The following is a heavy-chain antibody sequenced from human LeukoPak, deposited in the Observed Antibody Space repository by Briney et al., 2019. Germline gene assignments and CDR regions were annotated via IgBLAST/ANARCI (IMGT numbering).Heavy chain of an antibody. CDR1: GFTFSDSV. D-gene: IGHD1-26*01. CDR2: IRSKANNYAT. Sequence: PGGSLRLSCTVSGFTFSDSVMHWVRQASGKGLEWIGRIRSKANNYATAYGASVKGRFTISRDDSKNTAYLQMNSLKTEDTAVYYCTGGSHKYYYYYYYMDVWGKGTTVTVSS. CDR3: TGGSHKYYYYYYYMDV. V-gene: IGHV3-73*01. J-gene: IGHJ6*03.